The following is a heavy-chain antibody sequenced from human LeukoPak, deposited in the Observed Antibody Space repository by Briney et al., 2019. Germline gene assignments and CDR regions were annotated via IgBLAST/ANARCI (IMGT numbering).Heavy chain of an antibody. CDR1: GASISSHY. CDR2: TSYSGST. Sequence: SETLSLTCTVSGASISSHYWNWIRQPPGKGLEWIGYTSYSGSTNYNPSLKSRVTMSVDTSTNQLSLRLSSVAAADTAVYYCARWSSTWYSFDYWGQGTLVTVSS. V-gene: IGHV4-59*11. CDR3: ARWSSTWYSFDY. D-gene: IGHD6-13*01. J-gene: IGHJ4*02.